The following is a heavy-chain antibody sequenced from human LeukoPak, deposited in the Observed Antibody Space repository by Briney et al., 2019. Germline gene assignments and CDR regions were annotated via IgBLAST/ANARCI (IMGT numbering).Heavy chain of an antibody. Sequence: PSETLSLTCTVSGGSVSSGSYYWSWIRQPPGKGLEWIGYIYYSGSTNYNPSLKSRVTISVDTSKNQFSLKLSSVTAAGTAVYYCASEMVRGVMRCWGQGTLVTVSS. D-gene: IGHD3-10*01. CDR3: ASEMVRGVMRC. J-gene: IGHJ4*02. V-gene: IGHV4-61*01. CDR2: IYYSGST. CDR1: GGSVSSGSYY.